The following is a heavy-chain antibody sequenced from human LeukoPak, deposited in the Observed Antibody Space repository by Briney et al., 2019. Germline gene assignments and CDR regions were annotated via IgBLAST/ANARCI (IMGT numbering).Heavy chain of an antibody. V-gene: IGHV1-8*02. Sequence: ASVKVSCKASGGTFSSYAISWVRQAPGQGLEWMGWMNPNSGNTGYAQKFQGRVTMTRNTSISTAYMELSSLRSEDTAVYYCARGRRAVASGYWGQGTLVTVSS. CDR2: MNPNSGNT. D-gene: IGHD6-19*01. J-gene: IGHJ4*02. CDR3: ARGRRAVASGY. CDR1: GGTFSSYA.